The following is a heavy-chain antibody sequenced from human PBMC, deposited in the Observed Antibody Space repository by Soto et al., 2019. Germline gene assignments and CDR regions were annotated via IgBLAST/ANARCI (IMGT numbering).Heavy chain of an antibody. CDR2: IYYSGST. V-gene: IGHV4-28*01. Sequence: PSETLSRTCAVSGYSISSSNWWGWIRQPPGKGLEWIGYIYYSGSTYYNPSLKSRVTMSVDTSKNQFSLKLSSVTAVDTAVYYCARTKYSSSWWSDPWGKGTLVTVPP. J-gene: IGHJ5*02. CDR3: ARTKYSSSWWSDP. D-gene: IGHD6-6*01. CDR1: GYSISSSNW.